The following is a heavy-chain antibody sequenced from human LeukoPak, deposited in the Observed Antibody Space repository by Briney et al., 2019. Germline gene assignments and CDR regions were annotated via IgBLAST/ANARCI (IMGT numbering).Heavy chain of an antibody. CDR3: ARRKVGATSRMTFDI. CDR1: GGSFSGYY. V-gene: IGHV4-34*01. CDR2: INHSGST. D-gene: IGHD1-26*01. Sequence: SETLSLTCAVYGGSFSGYYWSWIRQPPGKGLEWIGEINHSGSTNYNPSLKSRVTISVDTSKNQFSLKLSSVTAADTAVYYCARRKVGATSRMTFDIWGQGTMVTVSS. J-gene: IGHJ3*02.